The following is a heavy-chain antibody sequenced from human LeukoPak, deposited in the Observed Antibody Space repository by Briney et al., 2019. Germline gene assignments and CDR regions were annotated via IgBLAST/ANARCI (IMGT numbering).Heavy chain of an antibody. CDR2: IGGSGGST. CDR3: TRDRGTYNWFDP. V-gene: IGHV3-23*01. CDR1: GFTFSSYA. J-gene: IGHJ5*02. Sequence: GGSLRLSCAASGFTFSSYAMSWVRQAPGKGPQWVSVIGGSGGSTYYADSVKGRFTISRDNSENTLHLQMNSLRAEDTAIYYCTRDRGTYNWFDPWGQATLVTVSS. D-gene: IGHD2-15*01.